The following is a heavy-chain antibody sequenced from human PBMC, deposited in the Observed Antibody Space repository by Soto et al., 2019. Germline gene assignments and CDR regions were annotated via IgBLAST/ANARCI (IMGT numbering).Heavy chain of an antibody. CDR3: ACRVPAAPNWFDP. J-gene: IGHJ5*02. D-gene: IGHD2-2*01. V-gene: IGHV4-4*02. CDR2: IYNSGSP. CDR1: GGSISSGTW. Sequence: QVQLQESGPGLVKPSATLSLTCAVSGGSISSGTWWRGVRQLPVGGLEWIGEIYNSGSPNYNPSLQSRVTMSVDKSKNLFSLRLSTVTAAASALYYCACRVPAAPNWFDPWGQGTLVTVSS.